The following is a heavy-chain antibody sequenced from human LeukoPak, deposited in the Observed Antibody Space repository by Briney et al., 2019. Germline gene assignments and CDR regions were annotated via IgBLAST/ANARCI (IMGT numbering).Heavy chain of an antibody. J-gene: IGHJ4*02. D-gene: IGHD2-8*02. CDR1: GGSISSGSYY. V-gene: IGHV4-61*02. Sequence: SETLSLTCTVSGGSISSGSYYWSWIRQPAGKGLEWIGRIYTSGSTNYNPSLKSRVTISVDTPKNQFSLKLSSVTAADTAVYYCARDPLVVTDYYFDYWGQGTLVTVSS. CDR3: ARDPLVVTDYYFDY. CDR2: IYTSGST.